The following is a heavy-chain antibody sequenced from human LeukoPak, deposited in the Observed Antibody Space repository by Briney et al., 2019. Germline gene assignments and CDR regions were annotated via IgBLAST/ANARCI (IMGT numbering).Heavy chain of an antibody. CDR1: GFTFSNAW. J-gene: IGHJ4*02. CDR2: IKSKTDGGTT. V-gene: IGHV3-15*01. D-gene: IGHD1-26*01. CDR3: TTEGRGSYYATFDY. Sequence: PGGSLRLSCAASGFTFSNAWMSWVRQAPGKGLEWVCRIKSKTDGGTTDYAAPVKGRFTISRDDSKNTLYLQMNSLKTEDTAVYYCTTEGRGSYYATFDYWGQGTLVTVSS.